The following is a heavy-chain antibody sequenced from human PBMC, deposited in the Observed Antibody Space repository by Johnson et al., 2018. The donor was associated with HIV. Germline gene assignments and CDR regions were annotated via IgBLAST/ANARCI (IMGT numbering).Heavy chain of an antibody. Sequence: VQLVESGGGLVQPGGSLTLSCAPSGFTFSRHPMHWVRQAPGKGLEHVATIASLGDNTYYADSVKGRFPISRDNFKNMLYLQMGSLRPDDTAVYYCARGGFDIVGGTIGWSAFDIWGQGTMVTVSS. CDR3: ARGGFDIVGGTIGWSAFDI. CDR1: GFTFSRHP. J-gene: IGHJ3*02. CDR2: IASLGDNT. D-gene: IGHD1-26*01. V-gene: IGHV3-64*07.